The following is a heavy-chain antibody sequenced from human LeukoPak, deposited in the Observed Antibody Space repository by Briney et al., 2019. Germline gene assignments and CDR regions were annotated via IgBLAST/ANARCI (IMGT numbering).Heavy chain of an antibody. D-gene: IGHD3-9*01. V-gene: IGHV1-46*01. CDR3: ARTLRYFDWPHEGSDY. CDR2: VNPSGGST. J-gene: IGHJ4*02. CDR1: GYTFTSYY. Sequence: GASVKVSCKASGYTFTSYYMHWVRQAPGQGLEWMGIVNPSGGSTSYAQKFQGRVTMTRDTSTSTVYMELSSLRSGDTAVYYCARTLRYFDWPHEGSDYWGQGTLVTVSS.